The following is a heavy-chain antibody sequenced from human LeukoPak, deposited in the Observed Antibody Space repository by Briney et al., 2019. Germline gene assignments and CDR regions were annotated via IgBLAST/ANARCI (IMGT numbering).Heavy chain of an antibody. D-gene: IGHD1-26*01. Sequence: GGSLRLSCAASGFTFSRYSMNWVRQAPGKGLEWVSSISSSSSYIYYADSVRGRFTISRDNAKNSLYLQMDSLRAEDTAVYYCARDYRHGSYFDYWGQGILVTVSS. CDR1: GFTFSRYS. CDR2: ISSSSSYI. J-gene: IGHJ4*02. CDR3: ARDYRHGSYFDY. V-gene: IGHV3-21*01.